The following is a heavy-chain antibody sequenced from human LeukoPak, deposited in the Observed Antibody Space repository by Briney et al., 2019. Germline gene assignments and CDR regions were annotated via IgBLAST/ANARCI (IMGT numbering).Heavy chain of an antibody. Sequence: GRSLRLSCAASGFTFSSYGMHWVRQAPGKGLEWVAVISYDGSNKYYADSVKGRFTISRDNSKNTLYLQMNSLGAEDTAVYYCAKDFASNPEHGPLDYWGQRTLVTVSS. D-gene: IGHD1-14*01. J-gene: IGHJ4*02. CDR2: ISYDGSNK. V-gene: IGHV3-30*18. CDR1: GFTFSSYG. CDR3: AKDFASNPEHGPLDY.